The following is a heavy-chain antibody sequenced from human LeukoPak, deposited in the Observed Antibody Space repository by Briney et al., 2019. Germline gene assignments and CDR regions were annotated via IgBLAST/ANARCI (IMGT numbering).Heavy chain of an antibody. CDR3: ARAPRYGDYAMD. CDR1: GFTFSSYA. CDR2: ISYDGSNK. J-gene: IGHJ4*02. V-gene: IGHV3-30-3*01. D-gene: IGHD4-17*01. Sequence: GRSLRLSCAASGFTFSSYAMHWVRQAPGKGLEWVAVISYDGSNKYYADSVKGRFTISRDNSKNTLYLQMNSLRAEDTAVYYCARAPRYGDYAMDWGQGTLVTVSS.